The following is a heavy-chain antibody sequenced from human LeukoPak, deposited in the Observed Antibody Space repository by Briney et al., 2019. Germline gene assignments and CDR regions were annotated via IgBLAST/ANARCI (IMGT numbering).Heavy chain of an antibody. J-gene: IGHJ2*01. CDR3: ATIRGYCSGGRCYSDWYFDL. V-gene: IGHV4-61*01. CDR1: GGSVSSASYY. D-gene: IGHD2-15*01. Sequence: SETLSLTCTVSGGSVSSASYYWSWIRQPPGKGLEWIGYIYYSGTTNYNPSLKSRVTVSVDTSKKQFYLRLTSVTAADTAVYYCATIRGYCSGGRCYSDWYFDLWGRGTLVTVSS. CDR2: IYYSGTT.